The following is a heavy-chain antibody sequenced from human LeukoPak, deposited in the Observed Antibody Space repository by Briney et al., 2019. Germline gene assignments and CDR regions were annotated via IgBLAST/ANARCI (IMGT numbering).Heavy chain of an antibody. CDR1: GFTFSSYE. V-gene: IGHV3-48*03. J-gene: IGHJ4*02. Sequence: GGSLRLSCAASGFTFSSYEMNWVRQAPGKGLEWISYISSSGSTKYYADSVKGRFTISRDNAKTSLFLQMNSLRAEDTAVYYCARVKGSGWYEVDYWGQGTLVTVSS. CDR3: ARVKGSGWYEVDY. CDR2: ISSSGSTK. D-gene: IGHD6-19*01.